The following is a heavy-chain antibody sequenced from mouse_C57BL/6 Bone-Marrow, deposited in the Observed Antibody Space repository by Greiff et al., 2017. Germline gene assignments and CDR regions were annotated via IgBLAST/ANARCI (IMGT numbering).Heavy chain of an antibody. J-gene: IGHJ2*01. CDR3: TMDYGSSWDYFDY. D-gene: IGHD1-1*01. Sequence: QVQLQQSGAELVRPGASVTLSCKASGYTFTDYEMHWVKQTPVHGLEWIGAIDPETGGTAYNQKFKGKDILTADKSSSTAYMELRSLTSEDSAVYYCTMDYGSSWDYFDYWGQGTTLTVSS. V-gene: IGHV1-15*01. CDR1: GYTFTDYE. CDR2: IDPETGGT.